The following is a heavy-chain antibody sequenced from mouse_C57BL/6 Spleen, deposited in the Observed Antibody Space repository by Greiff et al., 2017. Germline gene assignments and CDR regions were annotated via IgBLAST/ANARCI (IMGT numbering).Heavy chain of an antibody. CDR1: GFTFSSYA. CDR3: ARSYYSNYAGYAMDY. V-gene: IGHV5-4*03. CDR2: ISDGGSYT. D-gene: IGHD2-5*01. J-gene: IGHJ4*01. Sequence: EVKLVESGGGLVKPGGSLKLSCAASGFTFSSYAMTWVRQTPEQRLEWVATISDGGSYTNYPDNVKGRFTISRDNAQNNLYLQVSHLKSEDTAMYYCARSYYSNYAGYAMDYWGQGTSVTVSS.